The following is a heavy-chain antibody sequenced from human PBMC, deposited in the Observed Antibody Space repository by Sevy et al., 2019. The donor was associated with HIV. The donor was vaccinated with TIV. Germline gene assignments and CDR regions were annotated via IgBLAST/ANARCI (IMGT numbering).Heavy chain of an antibody. CDR1: GYTFTGYD. D-gene: IGHD3-3*01. CDR3: ARRSPFWSAYYSVEY. Sequence: ASVKVSCKASGYTFTGYDMHWVRQAPGQGLEWVGRISPNSGGTNFAQKFQDRVTMTTDTSISTAYMELSRLISDDTAVYYCARRSPFWSAYYSVEYWGQGTLVTVSS. J-gene: IGHJ4*02. CDR2: ISPNSGGT. V-gene: IGHV1-2*06.